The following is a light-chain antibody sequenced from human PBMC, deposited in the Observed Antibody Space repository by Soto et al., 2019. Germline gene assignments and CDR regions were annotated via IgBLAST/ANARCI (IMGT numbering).Light chain of an antibody. Sequence: QSVLTQPPSVSGAPGQRVTISCTGSSSNIGAGYDVHWYQQLPGTAPKLLIYGNSNRPSGVPDRFSGYKSGTSASLAITGLQAEDEADYYCQSYDSSLSALVFGGGTKVTVL. V-gene: IGLV1-40*01. CDR3: QSYDSSLSALV. CDR1: SSNIGAGYD. CDR2: GNS. J-gene: IGLJ2*01.